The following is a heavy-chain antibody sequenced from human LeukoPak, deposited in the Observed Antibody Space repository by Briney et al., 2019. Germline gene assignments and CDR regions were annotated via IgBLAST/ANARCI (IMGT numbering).Heavy chain of an antibody. CDR1: GYTFTGYY. CDR3: ARAPRVNIAVAGTWFDY. V-gene: IGHV1-2*02. J-gene: IGHJ4*02. CDR2: INPNSGGT. D-gene: IGHD6-19*01. Sequence: ASVKVSCKASGYTFTGYYMHWVRQAPGQGLEWMGWINPNSGGTNYAQKFQGRVTMTRDMSTSTVYMELSSLRSEDTAVYYCARAPRVNIAVAGTWFDYWGQGTLVTVSS.